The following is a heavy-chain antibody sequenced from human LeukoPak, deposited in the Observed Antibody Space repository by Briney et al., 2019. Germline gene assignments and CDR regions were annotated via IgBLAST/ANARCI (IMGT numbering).Heavy chain of an antibody. J-gene: IGHJ5*02. CDR1: GFTFSSYA. D-gene: IGHD6-19*01. Sequence: PGGSLRLSCAASGFTFSSYAMSWVRQAPGKGLEWVSAISGSGGSTYYADSVKGRFAISRDDSKNTLYLQMNSLRAEDTAVYYCAKGSVAGPNWFDPWGQGTLVTVSS. CDR3: AKGSVAGPNWFDP. V-gene: IGHV3-23*01. CDR2: ISGSGGST.